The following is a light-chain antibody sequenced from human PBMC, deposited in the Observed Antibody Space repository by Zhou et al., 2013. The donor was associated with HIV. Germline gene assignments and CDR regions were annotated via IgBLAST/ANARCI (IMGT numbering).Light chain of an antibody. CDR3: QLYGSSPPYT. V-gene: IGKV3-20*01. Sequence: EIVLTQSPGTLSLSPGERATLSCRASQTVPSNYLAWYQQKPGQAPRLLIYGASNRATGIPDRFSGSGSGTDFTLTISRLESEDFAVYFCQLYGSSPPYTFGQGTKLEVK. CDR1: QTVPSNY. J-gene: IGKJ2*01. CDR2: GAS.